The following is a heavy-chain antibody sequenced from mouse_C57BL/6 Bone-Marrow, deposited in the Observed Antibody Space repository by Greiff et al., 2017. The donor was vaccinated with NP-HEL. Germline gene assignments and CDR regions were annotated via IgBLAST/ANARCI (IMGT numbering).Heavy chain of an antibody. CDR3: ARSRLLRGDY. CDR1: GYTFTSYW. CDR2: IDPSDSYP. V-gene: IGHV1-50*01. J-gene: IGHJ2*01. Sequence: QVQLQQPGAELVKPGASVKLSCKASGYTFTSYWMQWVKQRPGQGLEWIGEIDPSDSYPNYNQKFKGKATLTVDTSSSTAYMQLSSLTSEDSAVYYCARSRLLRGDYWGQGTTLTVSS. D-gene: IGHD1-1*01.